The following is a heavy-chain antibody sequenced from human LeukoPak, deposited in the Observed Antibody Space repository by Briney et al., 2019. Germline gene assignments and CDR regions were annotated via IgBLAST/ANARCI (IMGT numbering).Heavy chain of an antibody. CDR1: GLTFSGAD. Sequence: GGSLRLSCAASGLTFSGADMHWVRQASGKGLEWVGRIRTKGNRYATAYAASVKGRFTISRDDSKNTAYLQMNSLRAEDTAAYYCARGGRTPFDYWGQGTLVTVSS. D-gene: IGHD3-16*01. CDR3: ARGGRTPFDY. CDR2: IRTKGNRYAT. J-gene: IGHJ4*02. V-gene: IGHV3-73*01.